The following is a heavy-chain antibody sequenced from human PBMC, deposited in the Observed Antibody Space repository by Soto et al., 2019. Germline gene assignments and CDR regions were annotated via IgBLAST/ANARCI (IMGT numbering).Heavy chain of an antibody. CDR3: ATSYGSGYRAFDY. J-gene: IGHJ4*02. CDR1: GDTFSFYT. CDR2: VNPILSMS. V-gene: IGHV1-69*02. D-gene: IGHD3-10*01. Sequence: QVQLVQSGAEVKKPGSSVKVSCKASGDTFSFYTINWVRQAPGLGLEWMGRVNPILSMSNYAQKFQGRVTXTXEXXTNTAYMARCSLRSEDTALYYCATSYGSGYRAFDYWGQGALVTVSS.